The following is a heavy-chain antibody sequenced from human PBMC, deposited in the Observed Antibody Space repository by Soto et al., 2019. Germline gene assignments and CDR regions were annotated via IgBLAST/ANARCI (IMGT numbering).Heavy chain of an antibody. Sequence: QVVESGGGLVPPGGSLRLSCAASGFTFTNYWMNWVRQTPGKGLMWVSRISPDGSDVGYADSVEGRFTVSRDKAKNTLYLQMHSLRAEDTAMYYCAFWGHIVPVAPSDFDLWGQGTLVTVSS. CDR1: GFTFTNYW. V-gene: IGHV3-74*01. CDR2: ISPDGSDV. CDR3: AFWGHIVPVAPSDFDL. D-gene: IGHD3-16*01. J-gene: IGHJ4*02.